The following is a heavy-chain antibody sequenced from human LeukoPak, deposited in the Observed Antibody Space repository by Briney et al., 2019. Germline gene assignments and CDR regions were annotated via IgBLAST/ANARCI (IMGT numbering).Heavy chain of an antibody. CDR2: IRYDGGNK. CDR3: AKDQPSPAYFLDS. Sequence: GGSLRFSCVASGFTFGSYAMHWVRQAPGKGLEWVAFIRYDGGNKYYGDSVKGRFTISRDNSKNMLYLQMTSLRPDDTAVYYSAKDQPSPAYFLDSWGQGIPVTVSS. V-gene: IGHV3-30*02. CDR1: GFTFGSYA. J-gene: IGHJ1*01. D-gene: IGHD3/OR15-3a*01.